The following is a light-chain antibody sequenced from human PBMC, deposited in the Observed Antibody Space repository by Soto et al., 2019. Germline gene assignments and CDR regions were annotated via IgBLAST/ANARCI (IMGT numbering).Light chain of an antibody. CDR2: EGS. V-gene: IGKV1-5*03. CDR3: QQYETSSLT. CDR1: QSVSNW. J-gene: IGKJ1*01. Sequence: DIQMTQSPSSLSASVGDRVTITCRASQSVSNWLAWYRQKPVEAPKLLIYEGSTLERGVPSRFSGSGSGTELALTISSLQPDYFATFYCQQYETSSLTFGQGPKVEVK.